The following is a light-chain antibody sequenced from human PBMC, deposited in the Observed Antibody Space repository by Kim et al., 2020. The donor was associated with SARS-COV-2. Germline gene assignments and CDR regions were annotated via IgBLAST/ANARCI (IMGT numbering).Light chain of an antibody. V-gene: IGLV2-14*03. CDR3: SSYTTSSTLV. Sequence: QSFTISCTGTSSDVGAYNYVSWYQQHPGKAPKLMIYDVTNRPSGVSNRFSGSKSGKTASLTISGLQAEDEGDYYCSSYTTSSTLVFGGGTQLTV. CDR2: DVT. CDR1: SSDVGAYNY. J-gene: IGLJ2*01.